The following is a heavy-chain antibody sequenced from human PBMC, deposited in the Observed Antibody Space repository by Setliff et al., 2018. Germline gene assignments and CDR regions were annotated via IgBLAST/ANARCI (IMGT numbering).Heavy chain of an antibody. V-gene: IGHV4-38-2*01. Sequence: ETLSLTCAVSGYSISSGYFWAWIRQPPGKGLEWIGSIYHSGRTYYNPSLKSRVTMSVDTSKNQFSLRLSSVTAADTAVYYCASPVDEYSSSWIFDYWGQGTLVTVSS. D-gene: IGHD6-13*01. CDR3: ASPVDEYSSSWIFDY. J-gene: IGHJ4*02. CDR2: IYHSGRT. CDR1: GYSISSGYF.